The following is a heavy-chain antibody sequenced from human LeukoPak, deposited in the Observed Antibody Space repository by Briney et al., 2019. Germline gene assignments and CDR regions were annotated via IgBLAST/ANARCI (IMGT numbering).Heavy chain of an antibody. V-gene: IGHV3-21*01. J-gene: IGHJ6*02. Sequence: GGSLRLSFAASGVTFSNYAMNWVRQAPGKGLEWVSTISSSSSYIYYADSVKGRFTISRDNAKNSLYLQMNSLTAEDTAVYYCTRYSSYAMDVRGQGTTVTVSS. D-gene: IGHD6-19*01. CDR2: ISSSSSYI. CDR3: TRYSSYAMDV. CDR1: GVTFSNYA.